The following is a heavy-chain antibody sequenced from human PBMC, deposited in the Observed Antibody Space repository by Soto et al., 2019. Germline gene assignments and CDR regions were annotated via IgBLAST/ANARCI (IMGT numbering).Heavy chain of an antibody. Sequence: SGQVCCKASGGTFSRYCISWVRQAPGRGLEWMGGIIPIFGTANYAQRLQGRVTITADESTSTAYMELSSLRSEDTAVYYCARQEIVVVVAATPGYYYYYGMDGWGQGARLTVSS. CDR3: ARQEIVVVVAATPGYYYYYGMDG. CDR2: IIPIFGTA. CDR1: GGTFSRYC. D-gene: IGHD2-15*01. J-gene: IGHJ6*02. V-gene: IGHV1-69*01.